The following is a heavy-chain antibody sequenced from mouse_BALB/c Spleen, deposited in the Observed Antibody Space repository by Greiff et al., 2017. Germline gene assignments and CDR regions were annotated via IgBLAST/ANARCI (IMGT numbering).Heavy chain of an antibody. V-gene: IGHV2-5-1*01. CDR2: IWRGGST. D-gene: IGHD1-1*01. J-gene: IGHJ4*01. CDR3: AKNPGSSYFYAMDY. Sequence: QVQLKESGPSLVQPSQSLSITCTVSGFSLTSYGVHWVRQSPGKGLEWLGVIWRGGSTDYNAAFMSRLSITKDNSKSQVFFKMNSLQADDTAIYYCAKNPGSSYFYAMDYWGQGTSVTVSS. CDR1: GFSLTSYG.